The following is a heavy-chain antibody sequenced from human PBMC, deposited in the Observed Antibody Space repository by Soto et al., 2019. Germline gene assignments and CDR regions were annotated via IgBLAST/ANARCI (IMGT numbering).Heavy chain of an antibody. CDR3: APPPGGSYLSPPQAEDYYYYYGRDV. J-gene: IGHJ6*04. Sequence: SETLSLTCAVYGGSFSGYYWSWIRQPPGKGLEWIGEINLSGSTNYNPSLKSRVTISVDTSKNQFSLKLSSVTAADTAVYYCAPPPGGSYLSPPQAEDYYYYYGRDVGGKGTRVTVSS. D-gene: IGHD3-16*01. CDR2: INLSGST. CDR1: GGSFSGYY. V-gene: IGHV4-34*01.